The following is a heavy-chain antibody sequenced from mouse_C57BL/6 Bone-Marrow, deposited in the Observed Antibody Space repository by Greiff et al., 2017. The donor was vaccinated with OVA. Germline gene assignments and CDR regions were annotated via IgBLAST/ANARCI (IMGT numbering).Heavy chain of an antibody. CDR1: GFTFSSYG. CDR2: ISSGGSYT. CDR3: ARLRQLRHGDY. D-gene: IGHD3-2*02. V-gene: IGHV5-6*01. Sequence: EVKLVESGGDLVKPGGSLKLSCAASGFTFSSYGMSWVRQTPDKRLEWVATISSGGSYTYYPDSVKGRFTISRDNAKNTLYLQMSSLKSEDTAMYYCARLRQLRHGDYWGQGTTLTVPS. J-gene: IGHJ2*01.